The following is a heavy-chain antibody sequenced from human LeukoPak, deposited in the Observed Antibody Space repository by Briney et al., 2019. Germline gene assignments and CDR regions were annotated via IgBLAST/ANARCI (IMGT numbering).Heavy chain of an antibody. CDR2: IKPNSGVT. Sequence: SVKVSCTTSGFTLATLFMTWVRQAPGHGLEWMGYIKPNSGVTNYAQKFRVRGTMTWDTSISTAYLDLSGLTSDDTAIYYCARARYCGSDCYFNFDYWGQGTLVTVPS. CDR3: ARARYCGSDCYFNFDY. CDR1: GFTLATLF. D-gene: IGHD2-21*02. V-gene: IGHV1-2*02. J-gene: IGHJ4*02.